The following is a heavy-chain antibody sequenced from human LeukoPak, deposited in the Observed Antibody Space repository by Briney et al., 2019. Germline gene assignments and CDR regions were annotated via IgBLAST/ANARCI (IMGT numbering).Heavy chain of an antibody. V-gene: IGHV3-66*01. Sequence: GGSLRLSCAAYGFTVGSNYMSWVRQAPGKGLEWVSVIYSGGSTYYADSVKGRFTISRDNSKNTLYLQMNSLRAEDTAVYYCAREHYYDSSGYYPFDYWGQGTLVTVSS. CDR1: GFTVGSNY. CDR3: AREHYYDSSGYYPFDY. CDR2: IYSGGST. D-gene: IGHD3-22*01. J-gene: IGHJ4*02.